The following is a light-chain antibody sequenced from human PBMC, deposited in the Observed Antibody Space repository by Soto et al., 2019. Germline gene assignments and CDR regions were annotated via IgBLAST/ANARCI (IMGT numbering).Light chain of an antibody. Sequence: EIVLTQSQGTLSLYPGERATLSCRASQSISNYLAWYQHKPGQAPRLLISDASKRASGVPARFSGSGSGTDFTLTISSLEPEDFAVYYCQQRSQWPPLTFGGGTTVEIK. V-gene: IGKV3-11*01. CDR2: DAS. J-gene: IGKJ4*01. CDR3: QQRSQWPPLT. CDR1: QSISNY.